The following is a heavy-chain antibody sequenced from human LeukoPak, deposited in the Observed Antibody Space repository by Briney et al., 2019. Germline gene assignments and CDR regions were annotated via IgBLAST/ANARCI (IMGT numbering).Heavy chain of an antibody. CDR3: ARLYYVWGSYRFDY. J-gene: IGHJ4*02. CDR2: INHSGST. D-gene: IGHD3-16*02. Sequence: PGGSLRLSCAASGFTFSSYSMNWIRQPPGKGLEWIGEINHSGSTNYNPSLKSRVTISVDTSKNQFSLKLSSVTAADTAVYYCARLYYVWGSYRFDYWGQGTLVTVSS. V-gene: IGHV4-34*01. CDR1: GFTFSSYS.